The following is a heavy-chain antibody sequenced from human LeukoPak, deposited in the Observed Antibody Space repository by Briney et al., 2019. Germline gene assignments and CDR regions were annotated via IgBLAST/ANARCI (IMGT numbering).Heavy chain of an antibody. V-gene: IGHV3-64*01. CDR3: ARVALSSGWLDY. D-gene: IGHD6-19*01. CDR2: ISSNGGST. Sequence: PGGSLRLSCAASGFTFSSYDMYWVRQAPGKGLEYVSGISSNGGSTYYANSVKGRLTISRDNSKNTLYLQMGSLRAEDMAVYYCARVALSSGWLDYWGQGTLVTVSS. CDR1: GFTFSSYD. J-gene: IGHJ4*02.